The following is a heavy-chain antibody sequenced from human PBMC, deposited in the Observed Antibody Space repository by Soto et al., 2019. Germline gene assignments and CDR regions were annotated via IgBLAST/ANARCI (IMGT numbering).Heavy chain of an antibody. V-gene: IGHV3-30-3*01. Sequence: PGGSLRLSCAASGFTFSSYAMHWVRQAPSKGLEWVAVISYDGSNKYYADSVKGRFTISRDNSKNTLYLQMNSLRLEDTAVYYCARPLWRDDYNWGYFDLWGRGTLVTVSS. D-gene: IGHD4-4*01. CDR1: GFTFSSYA. CDR2: ISYDGSNK. CDR3: ARPLWRDDYNWGYFDL. J-gene: IGHJ2*01.